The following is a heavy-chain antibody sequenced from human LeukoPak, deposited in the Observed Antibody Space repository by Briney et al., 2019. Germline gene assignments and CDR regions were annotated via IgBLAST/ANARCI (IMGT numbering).Heavy chain of an antibody. CDR1: GYSITSGYY. D-gene: IGHD3-10*01. Sequence: SETLSLTCTVSGYSITSGYYWGWIRQPPGKGLEWIGYIYYSGSTNYNPSLKSRVTISVDTSKNQFSLKLSSVTAADTAVYYCARSGGILWFGELYMGFDYWGQGTLVTVSS. V-gene: IGHV4-61*01. CDR2: IYYSGST. J-gene: IGHJ4*02. CDR3: ARSGGILWFGELYMGFDY.